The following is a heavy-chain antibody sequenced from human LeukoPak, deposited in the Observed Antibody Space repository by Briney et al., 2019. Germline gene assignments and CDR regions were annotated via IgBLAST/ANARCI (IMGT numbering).Heavy chain of an antibody. CDR1: GYSISSGYH. J-gene: IGHJ4*02. Sequence: SETLSLTCVVSGYSISSGYHWARIRQPPGKGLEWIGSIHRSGSVYYNPSLKSRVTISVDTPKNQFSLKVRSVTAADTAVYYCARVDWVLDYWGQGSLVAVSS. CDR3: ARVDWVLDY. D-gene: IGHD2-8*01. V-gene: IGHV4-38-2*01. CDR2: IHRSGSV.